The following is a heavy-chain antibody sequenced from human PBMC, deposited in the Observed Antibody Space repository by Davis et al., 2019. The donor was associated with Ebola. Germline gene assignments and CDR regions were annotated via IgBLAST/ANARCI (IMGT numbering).Heavy chain of an antibody. V-gene: IGHV1-2*04. CDR3: ARDGAYCSSTSCLPTYGMDV. CDR1: GYTFTGYY. D-gene: IGHD2-2*01. J-gene: IGHJ6*02. Sequence: AASVKVSCKASGYTFTGYYMHWVRQAPGQGLEWMGWINPNSGGTNYAQKFQGWVTMTRDTSISTAYMGLSRLRSDDTAVYYCARDGAYCSSTSCLPTYGMDVWGQGTTVTVSS. CDR2: INPNSGGT.